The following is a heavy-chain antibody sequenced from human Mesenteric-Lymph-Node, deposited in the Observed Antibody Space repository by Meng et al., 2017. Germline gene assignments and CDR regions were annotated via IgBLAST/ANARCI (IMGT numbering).Heavy chain of an antibody. D-gene: IGHD2-2*01. V-gene: IGHV3-7*01. CDR1: GFTFSSYW. CDR2: IKQDGNEK. J-gene: IGHJ3*02. CDR3: VRDVSFGTFDI. Sequence: GESLKISCAASGFTFSSYWMDWVRQAPGKGLEWVASIKQDGNEKYYVGSVKGRLSIFRDNAKNSLYLQMNNLRADDTAVYYCVRDVSFGTFDIWGQGTMVTVSS.